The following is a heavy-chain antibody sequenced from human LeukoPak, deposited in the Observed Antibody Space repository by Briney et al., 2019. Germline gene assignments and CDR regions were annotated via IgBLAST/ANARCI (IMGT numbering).Heavy chain of an antibody. CDR3: AKDWSAVAGPIDY. V-gene: IGHV3-53*01. Sequence: GGSLRLSCAASGFTVDSNYLSWVRQAPGKGLEWVSTIYTGGNTYYADSVKGRFTISRDNSKNTLYLQMNSLRAEDTAVYYCAKDWSAVAGPIDYWGQGTLVTVSS. CDR2: IYTGGNT. CDR1: GFTVDSNY. D-gene: IGHD6-19*01. J-gene: IGHJ4*02.